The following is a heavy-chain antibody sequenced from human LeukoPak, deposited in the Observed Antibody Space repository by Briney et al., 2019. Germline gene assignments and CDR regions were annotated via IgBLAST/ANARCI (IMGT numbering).Heavy chain of an antibody. CDR1: GFTFSSYE. CDR3: PELGITMIGGV. CDR2: ISSSGSTI. Sequence: GGTLRLSCAASGFTFSSYEMNWVRQAPGKGLEWVSYISSSGSTIYYADSVKGRFTISRDNAKNSLYLQMNSLRAEDTAVYYCPELGITMIGGVWGKGTTVTISS. V-gene: IGHV3-48*03. J-gene: IGHJ6*04. D-gene: IGHD3-10*02.